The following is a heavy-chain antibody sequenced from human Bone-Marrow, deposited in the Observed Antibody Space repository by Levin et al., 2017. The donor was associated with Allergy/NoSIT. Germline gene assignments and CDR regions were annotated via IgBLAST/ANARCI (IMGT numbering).Heavy chain of an antibody. V-gene: IGHV4-59*12. CDR3: ARGGGTSGWYGWYFDL. J-gene: IGHJ2*01. Sequence: SETLSLTCTVSGGSMNTYYWSWIRQPPGKGLEWIGYIYSKGSTNYNPSLKGRVTMSVDTSKSQFSLTLTSMTAADTAVYYCARGGGTSGWYGWYFDLWGRGTLVTVSS. D-gene: IGHD6-19*01. CDR2: IYSKGST. CDR1: GGSMNTYY.